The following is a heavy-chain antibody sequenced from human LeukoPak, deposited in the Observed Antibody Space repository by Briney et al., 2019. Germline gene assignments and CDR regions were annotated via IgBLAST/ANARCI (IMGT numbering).Heavy chain of an antibody. CDR3: ASSPATSWNPFDY. CDR2: INPSGGST. D-gene: IGHD1-1*01. J-gene: IGHJ4*02. Sequence: ASVKVSCKASGYTFTSYGISWVRQAPGQGLEWMGIINPSGGSTSYAQKFQGRVTMTRDTSTSTVYMELSSLRSEDTAAYYCASSPATSWNPFDYWGQGTLVTVSS. CDR1: GYTFTSYG. V-gene: IGHV1-46*01.